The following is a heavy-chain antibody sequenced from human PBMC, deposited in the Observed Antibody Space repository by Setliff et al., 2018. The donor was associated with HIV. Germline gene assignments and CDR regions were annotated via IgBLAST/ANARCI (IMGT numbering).Heavy chain of an antibody. D-gene: IGHD6-19*01. CDR3: AKDTYTNGWHTTNFYHYGLEV. CDR1: GFTFDDYA. J-gene: IGHJ6*02. V-gene: IGHV3-43D*03. Sequence: LRLSCAASGFTFDDYAMHWVRQVPGKGLEWVSLISWDGGSTYYSDSVKGRFTISRDNRKNSLFLQMNSLRAEDTAFYYCAKDTYTNGWHTTNFYHYGLEVWGQGTTVTSP. CDR2: ISWDGGST.